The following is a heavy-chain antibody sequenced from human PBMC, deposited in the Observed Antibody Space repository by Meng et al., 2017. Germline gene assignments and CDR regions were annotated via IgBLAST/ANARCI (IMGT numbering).Heavy chain of an antibody. V-gene: IGHV3-30*19. CDR1: GFTFSSYG. D-gene: IGHD6-19*01. CDR2: ISYDGSNK. J-gene: IGHJ4*02. CDR3: ARGYAVAGNFDY. Sequence: GGSLRLSCAASGFTFSSYGMHWVRQAPGKGLEWVAVISYDGSNKYYADSVKGRFTISRDNSKNTLYLQMNSLRAEDTAVYYCARGYAVAGNFDYWGQGTLVTGSS.